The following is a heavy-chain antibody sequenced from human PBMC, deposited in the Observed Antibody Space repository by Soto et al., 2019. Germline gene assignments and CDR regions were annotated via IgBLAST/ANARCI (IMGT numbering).Heavy chain of an antibody. CDR2: ISGRGDDT. J-gene: IGHJ4*02. CDR3: AYPILRTGTAFGF. D-gene: IGHD1-1*01. Sequence: QLLESGGGFVQPGGSLRLSCVASGFTFSNFAMAWVRQAPGEGLEWVSAISGRGDDTFYADSMNGRFPISRDNSKDTLYLQTNSLRAEDSAVYYCAYPILRTGTAFGFWGQGTLVTVSS. V-gene: IGHV3-23*01. CDR1: GFTFSNFA.